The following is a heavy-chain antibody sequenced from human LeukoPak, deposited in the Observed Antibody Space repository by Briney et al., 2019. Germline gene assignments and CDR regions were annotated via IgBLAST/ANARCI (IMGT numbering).Heavy chain of an antibody. V-gene: IGHV3-23*01. CDR2: ISGSGGST. CDR1: GFTFSSHA. CDR3: AKVPVGALNVFDY. D-gene: IGHD1-26*01. J-gene: IGHJ4*02. Sequence: GGSLRLSCAASGFTFSSHAMSWVRQAPGKGLERVSAISGSGGSTYYADSVKGRFTISRDNSKNTLYLQMNSLRAEDTAVYYCAKVPVGALNVFDYWGQGTLVTVSS.